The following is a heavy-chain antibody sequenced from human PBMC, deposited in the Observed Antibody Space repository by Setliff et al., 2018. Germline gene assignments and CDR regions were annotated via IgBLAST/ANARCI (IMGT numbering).Heavy chain of an antibody. D-gene: IGHD2-2*01. CDR3: ARGIIAYASWAPNKHAYYYYMDV. CDR2: INPTGEST. Sequence: GASVKVSCKASGYTLTNYYMHWVRQAPGQGLEWMGLINPTGESTVYAEKFQGRVSMTRDTSTSTVYMDLESLKSGDTAIYYCARGIIAYASWAPNKHAYYYYMDVWGNGTTVTVSS. V-gene: IGHV1-46*01. CDR1: GYTLTNYY. J-gene: IGHJ6*03.